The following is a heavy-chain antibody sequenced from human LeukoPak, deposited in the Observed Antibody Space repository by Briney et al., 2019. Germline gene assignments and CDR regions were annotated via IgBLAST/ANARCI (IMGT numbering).Heavy chain of an antibody. J-gene: IGHJ5*02. CDR2: IKPDGSVK. CDR1: GFTFSNYW. CDR3: VRGTSGTVVRGVAWAWFDP. Sequence: HPGGSLRLSCVASGFTFSNYWMTWVRQAPGKGLEWVANIKPDGSVKHFVDSVRGRFTISRDNAKDSLYLQMSSLRAEDTAVYYCVRGTSGTVVRGVAWAWFDPWGQGTLVTVSS. V-gene: IGHV3-7*05. D-gene: IGHD3-10*01.